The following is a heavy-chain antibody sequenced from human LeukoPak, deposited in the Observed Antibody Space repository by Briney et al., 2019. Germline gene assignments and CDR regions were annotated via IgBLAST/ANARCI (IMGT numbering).Heavy chain of an antibody. Sequence: PGGSLRLSCAASGFTFSDYYMSWIRQAPGKGLEWVSYISSSGSTIYYADSVKGRFTISRDNAKNSLYLQMNSLRAEDTAVYYCARDMTYYYDSRVIGYWGQGTLVTVSS. D-gene: IGHD3-22*01. CDR2: ISSSGSTI. CDR3: ARDMTYYYDSRVIGY. V-gene: IGHV3-11*01. J-gene: IGHJ4*02. CDR1: GFTFSDYY.